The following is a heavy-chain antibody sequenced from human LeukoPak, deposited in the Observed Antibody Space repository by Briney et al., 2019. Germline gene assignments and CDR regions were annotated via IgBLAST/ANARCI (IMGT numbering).Heavy chain of an antibody. J-gene: IGHJ4*02. Sequence: ASMKVSRKVSGYTLTELSMHWVRQAPGKGLEWMGWINPKSGGTNYAQKFQGRVTMTRDTSVNTAYMELSRLRSDDTAVYYCAPIAAAGPPWDWGQGTLVTVSS. CDR3: APIAAAGPPWD. V-gene: IGHV1-2*02. CDR1: GYTLTELS. CDR2: INPKSGGT. D-gene: IGHD6-13*01.